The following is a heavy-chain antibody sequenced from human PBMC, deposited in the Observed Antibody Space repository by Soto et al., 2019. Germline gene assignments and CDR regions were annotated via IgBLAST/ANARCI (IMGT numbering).Heavy chain of an antibody. CDR2: INAGNGNT. Sequence: ASVKVSCKASGYTFTSYAMHWVRQAPGQRLEWMGWINAGNGNTKYSQKFQGRVTITRDTSASTAYMELSSLRSEDTAVYYCARERMVRGPGLFGYWGQGTLVTVSS. J-gene: IGHJ4*02. V-gene: IGHV1-3*01. D-gene: IGHD3-10*01. CDR1: GYTFTSYA. CDR3: ARERMVRGPGLFGY.